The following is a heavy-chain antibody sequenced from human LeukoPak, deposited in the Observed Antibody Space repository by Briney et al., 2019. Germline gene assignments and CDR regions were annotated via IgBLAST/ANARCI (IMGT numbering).Heavy chain of an antibody. D-gene: IGHD5-12*01. J-gene: IGHJ5*02. V-gene: IGHV4-4*07. CDR1: GDSISGNY. CDR3: GRCRVATNRNWFDP. CDR2: IYTSGST. Sequence: SEPLSLTCTVSGDSISGNYWSWIRQPAGKELEWIGRIYTSGSTNYKPSLKSRVTMSVDTSNNQFSMKLSSVAAAETAVYYCGRCRVATNRNWFDPWGQGTLVTVSS.